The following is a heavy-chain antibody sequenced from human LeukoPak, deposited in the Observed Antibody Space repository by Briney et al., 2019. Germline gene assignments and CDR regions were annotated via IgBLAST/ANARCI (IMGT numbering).Heavy chain of an antibody. CDR2: VNCDGGST. D-gene: IGHD2-2*01. CDR1: GFTFDDYG. J-gene: IGHJ6*03. V-gene: IGHV3-20*04. CDR3: ARLGYCSSTGCPYYYYYMDV. Sequence: GGSLRLSCAASGFTFDDYGMSWVRQAPGKGLEGVSGVNCDGGSTGYADSVKGRFTISRDNAKNSLYLQMNSLRAEDTALYYCARLGYCSSTGCPYYYYYMDVWGKGTTVTVSS.